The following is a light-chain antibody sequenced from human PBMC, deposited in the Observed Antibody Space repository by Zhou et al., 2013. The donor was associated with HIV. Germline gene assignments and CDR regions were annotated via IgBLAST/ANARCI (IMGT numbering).Light chain of an antibody. CDR2: GAS. J-gene: IGKJ1*01. V-gene: IGKV3-20*01. CDR1: QSIGSY. CDR3: QQFDTSPQT. Sequence: IVLTQSPATLSLSPGERATLSCRASQSIGSYLAWYQQKPGQAPRLLIYGASSRATGIPDRFSGSGSGTDFTLTISRLEPEDFAVYYCQQFDTSPQTFGQGTKVEIK.